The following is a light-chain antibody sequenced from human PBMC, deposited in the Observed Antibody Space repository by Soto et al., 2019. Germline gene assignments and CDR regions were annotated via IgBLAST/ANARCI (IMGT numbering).Light chain of an antibody. V-gene: IGKV1-5*03. CDR2: KAS. Sequence: DIQMTQSPSPLSASVGDRVIITCRASQDVSQWLAWYQQKPGKAPKLLIYKASQVESGVPSRFIGRGSGTEFTLTIRDLQPDDVATYFCQQYDSDSDTFGQGTKVDIK. CDR3: QQYDSDSDT. J-gene: IGKJ2*01. CDR1: QDVSQW.